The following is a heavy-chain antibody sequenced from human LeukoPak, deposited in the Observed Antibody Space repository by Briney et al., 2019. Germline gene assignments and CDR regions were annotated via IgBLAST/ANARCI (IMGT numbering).Heavy chain of an antibody. CDR2: VSYDGSNK. D-gene: IGHD3-10*01. CDR3: ARAPVSNYGSGSYYNLFP. J-gene: IGHJ4*02. Sequence: PGRSLRLSCAASGFTFSNYAMHWVRQAPGKGLEWVAVVSYDGSNKYYADSVKGRFTISRDNSKNTLYLQMNSLRAEDTAVYYCARAPVSNYGSGSYYNLFPWGQGTLVTVSS. V-gene: IGHV3-30*14. CDR1: GFTFSNYA.